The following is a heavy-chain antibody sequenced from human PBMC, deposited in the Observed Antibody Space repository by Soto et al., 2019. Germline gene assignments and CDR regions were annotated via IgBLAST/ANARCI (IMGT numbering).Heavy chain of an antibody. V-gene: IGHV3-23*01. J-gene: IGHJ6*01. Sequence: EVQLLESGGGLVQPGGSLRLSCAASGFTFSSYAMSWVRQAPGKGLEWVSALSGSGGSPYYADSVQGRLTITRDNSQHTLYRQINSLSADDTALYYGTRNWSSTSCYPPGSCCYYYGIEVWGPGTTVNVS. D-gene: IGHD2-2*01. CDR3: TRNWSSTSCYPPGSCCYYYGIEV. CDR1: GFTFSSYA. CDR2: LSGSGGSP.